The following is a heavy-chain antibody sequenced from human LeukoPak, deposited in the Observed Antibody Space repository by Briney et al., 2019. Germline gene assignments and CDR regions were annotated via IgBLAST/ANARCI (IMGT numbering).Heavy chain of an antibody. D-gene: IGHD3-10*01. Sequence: SETLSLTCTVSGGSISSYYWSWIRQPPGKGLEWIGYIYYSGSTNYNPSLKSRVTISVDTSKNQFSLKLSSVTAADTAVYYCGRGVLKGGLLWFGEGGGGYYFDYWGQGTLVTVSS. V-gene: IGHV4-59*01. CDR3: GRGVLKGGLLWFGEGGGGYYFDY. CDR1: GGSISSYY. J-gene: IGHJ4*02. CDR2: IYYSGST.